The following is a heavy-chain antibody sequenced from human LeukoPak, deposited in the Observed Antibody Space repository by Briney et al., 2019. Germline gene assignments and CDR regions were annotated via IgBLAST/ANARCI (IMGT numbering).Heavy chain of an antibody. CDR3: ARDLYDYSNYQASAFDI. Sequence: SETLSLTCAVYGGSFSGYYWSWIRQPPGKGLEWIGEINHSGSTNYNPSLKSRVTISVDTSKNQFSLKLSSVTAADTAVYYCARDLYDYSNYQASAFDIWGQGTMVTVSS. J-gene: IGHJ3*02. V-gene: IGHV4-34*01. D-gene: IGHD4-11*01. CDR1: GGSFSGYY. CDR2: INHSGST.